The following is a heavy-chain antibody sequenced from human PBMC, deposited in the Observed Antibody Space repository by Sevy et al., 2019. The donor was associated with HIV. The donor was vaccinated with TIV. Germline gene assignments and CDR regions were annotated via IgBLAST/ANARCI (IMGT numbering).Heavy chain of an antibody. Sequence: GGSLISCAASGFTFSRYSMNWVRQAPGKGLEWVSSISSSSSYIYYADSVKGRFTISRDNAKNSLYLQMNSLRAEDTAVYYCARDGGCSSTSCLLYFDYWGQGTLVTVSS. CDR2: ISSSSSYI. J-gene: IGHJ4*02. CDR3: ARDGGCSSTSCLLYFDY. V-gene: IGHV3-21*01. D-gene: IGHD2-2*01. CDR1: GFTFSRYS.